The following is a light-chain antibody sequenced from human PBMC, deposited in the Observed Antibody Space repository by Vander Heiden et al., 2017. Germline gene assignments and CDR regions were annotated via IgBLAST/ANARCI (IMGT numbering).Light chain of an antibody. J-gene: IGLJ2*01. Sequence: QSVLTQPPPASGTPGQRVTISCSGSSSNIGSNAVNWYQQLPGPAPKLLIYSSNQRHSGVPDRFSGSKSGTSASLAISGLQAEDEADYYCAAWDDSMNVVVFGGGTKLTVL. V-gene: IGLV1-44*01. CDR2: SSN. CDR3: AAWDDSMNVVV. CDR1: SSNIGSNA.